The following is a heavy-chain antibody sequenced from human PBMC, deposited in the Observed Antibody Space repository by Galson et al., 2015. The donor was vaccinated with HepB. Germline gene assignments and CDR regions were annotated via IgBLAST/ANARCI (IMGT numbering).Heavy chain of an antibody. J-gene: IGHJ4*02. CDR2: INHSGST. D-gene: IGHD3-3*01. CDR3: ARGRAEWLLSPRWGRAFDY. CDR1: GGSFSGYY. Sequence: SETLSLTCAVYGGSFSGYYWSWIRQPPGKGLEWIGEINHSGSTNYNPSLKSRVTISVDTSKNQFSLKLSSVTAADTAVYYCARGRAEWLLSPRWGRAFDYWGQGTLVTVSS. V-gene: IGHV4-34*01.